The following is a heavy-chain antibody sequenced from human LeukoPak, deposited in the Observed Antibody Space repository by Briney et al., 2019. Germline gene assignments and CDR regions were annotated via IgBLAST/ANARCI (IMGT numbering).Heavy chain of an antibody. D-gene: IGHD5-12*01. Sequence: PGGSLRLSCVASGFTFSSYSMNWVRQAPGKGLDWISGINSDSSAIYYADSVKGRFTISRDNAKNSLYLQMNSLRAEDTAVYYCARSYTGYDLWGQGTLVTVPS. J-gene: IGHJ4*02. V-gene: IGHV3-48*01. CDR2: INSDSSAI. CDR1: GFTFSSYS. CDR3: ARSYTGYDL.